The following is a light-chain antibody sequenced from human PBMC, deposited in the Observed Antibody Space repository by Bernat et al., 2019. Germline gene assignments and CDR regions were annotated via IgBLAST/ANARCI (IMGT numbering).Light chain of an antibody. CDR2: DIS. CDR3: QQSKRAPWT. CDR1: QSITTY. J-gene: IGKJ1*01. Sequence: DIQTTQSPSSLSASVGDRVTITCRASQSITTYFNWYQQKPGKAPKLLIYDISRLQCGVPPMFSGSGSGTNVTLTITSLQPEDSATYYCQQSKRAPWTFGQGTKVEI. V-gene: IGKV1-39*01.